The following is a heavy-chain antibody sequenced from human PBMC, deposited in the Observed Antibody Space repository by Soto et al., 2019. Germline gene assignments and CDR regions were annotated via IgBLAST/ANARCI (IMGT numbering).Heavy chain of an antibody. CDR3: ARLPWIDYWAYYYYGMDV. Sequence: PREALKISCEGSGYSLTTYWIGGVPHMPGKRQGRMGVIYPGDSDTRYSPSFQGQVTISADKSISTAYLQWSSLKASDTAMYYCARLPWIDYWAYYYYGMDVCGQGTTVTVSS. V-gene: IGHV5-51*01. CDR1: GYSLTTYW. J-gene: IGHJ6*02. D-gene: IGHD1-1*01. CDR2: IYPGDSDT.